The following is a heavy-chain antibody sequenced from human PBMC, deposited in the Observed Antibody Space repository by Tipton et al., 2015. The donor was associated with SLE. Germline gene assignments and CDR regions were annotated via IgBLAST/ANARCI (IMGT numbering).Heavy chain of an antibody. J-gene: IGHJ5*02. CDR2: IYYSGNT. V-gene: IGHV4-38-2*02. D-gene: IGHD1-14*01. CDR1: GYSISNGYY. CDR3: ARRRSETGLFSKRGWFDP. Sequence: GLVKPSETLSLTCTVSGYSISNGYYWGWIRQPPGKGLEWIGSIYYSGNTYYFPSLKSRVTMSVDTSKTQFSLNLSSVTAADTAVYYCARRRSETGLFSKRGWFDPWGQGTPVTFSS.